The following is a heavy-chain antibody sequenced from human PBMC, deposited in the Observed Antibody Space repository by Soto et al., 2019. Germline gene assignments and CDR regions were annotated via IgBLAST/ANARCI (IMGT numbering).Heavy chain of an antibody. V-gene: IGHV4-39*01. J-gene: IGHJ6*02. CDR1: GGSISSSSYY. CDR2: IYYSGST. Sequence: SETLSLTCTVSGGSISSSSYYWGWIRQPPGKGLEWIVSIYYSGSTYYNPSLKSRVTISVDTSKNQFSLKLSSVTAADTAVYYCASAGWFRSPTTKQNYGMDVWGQGTTVTVSS. D-gene: IGHD1-7*01. CDR3: ASAGWFRSPTTKQNYGMDV.